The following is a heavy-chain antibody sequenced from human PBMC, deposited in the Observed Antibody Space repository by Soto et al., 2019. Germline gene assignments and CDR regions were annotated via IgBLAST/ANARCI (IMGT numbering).Heavy chain of an antibody. Sequence: PSETLSLTCTVSGGSIISDHYYWAWIRQPPGKGLEWIGNMHYSGNTYQNPSLKSRVTIFVDTSKNQFSLHLSSVTAADTAGYYCARHGGNKFDYWGQGTLDTFSS. V-gene: IGHV4-39*01. J-gene: IGHJ4*02. D-gene: IGHD3-16*01. CDR3: ARHGGNKFDY. CDR1: GGSIISDHYY. CDR2: MHYSGNT.